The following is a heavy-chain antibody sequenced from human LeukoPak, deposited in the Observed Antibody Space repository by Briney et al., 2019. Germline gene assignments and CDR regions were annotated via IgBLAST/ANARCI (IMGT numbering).Heavy chain of an antibody. CDR3: ARQISITMIVVVIPYYFDY. CDR1: GGSISSSSYY. CDR2: IYYSGST. Sequence: SETLSLTCTVSGGSISSSSYYWGWIRQPPGKGLEWIGRIYYSGSTYYNPSLKSRVTISVDTSKNQFSLKLSSVTAADTAVYYCARQISITMIVVVIPYYFDYWGQGTLVTVSS. D-gene: IGHD3-22*01. V-gene: IGHV4-39*01. J-gene: IGHJ4*02.